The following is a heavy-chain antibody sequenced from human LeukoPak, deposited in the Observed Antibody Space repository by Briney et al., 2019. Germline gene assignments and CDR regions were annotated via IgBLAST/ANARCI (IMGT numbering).Heavy chain of an antibody. CDR2: IYTSGST. CDR3: ARDRPQCSSTSCYIYYYYYMDV. D-gene: IGHD2-2*02. J-gene: IGHJ6*03. V-gene: IGHV4-4*07. Sequence: SETLSLTCTVSGGSISSYYWSWIRQPAGKGLEWIGRIYTSGSTNYNPSLKSRVTMSVDTSKNQFSLKLSSVTVADTAVYYCARDRPQCSSTSCYIYYYYYMDVWGKGTTVTVSS. CDR1: GGSISSYY.